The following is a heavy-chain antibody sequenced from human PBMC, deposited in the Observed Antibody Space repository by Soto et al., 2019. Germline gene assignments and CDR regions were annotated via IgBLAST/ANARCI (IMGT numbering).Heavy chain of an antibody. Sequence: EVQLVESGGGLVKPGGSLRLSCAASGFTFSSYSMNWVRQAPGKGLEWVSSISSSSSYIYYADSVKGRFTISRDNAKDSLYLQMISVRAEGTAVYDCAGDWVWGQGTMVTVSS. CDR1: GFTFSSYS. CDR3: AGDWV. J-gene: IGHJ1*01. CDR2: ISSSSSYI. D-gene: IGHD3-16*01. V-gene: IGHV3-21*01.